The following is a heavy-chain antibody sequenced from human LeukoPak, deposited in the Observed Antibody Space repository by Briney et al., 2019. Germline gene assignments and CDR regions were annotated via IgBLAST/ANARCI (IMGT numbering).Heavy chain of an antibody. Sequence: SETLSLTCTVSGGFMSDYYWSWIRQPPGKGLEWVGYIYYTGNTNYNPSLESRVTISVDTSKTRFSLRLSSVTAADTAVYYCALELVVPAALERLNAFDIWGHGTMVTVSS. V-gene: IGHV4-59*12. J-gene: IGHJ3*02. CDR3: ALELVVPAALERLNAFDI. D-gene: IGHD2-2*01. CDR2: IYYTGNT. CDR1: GGFMSDYY.